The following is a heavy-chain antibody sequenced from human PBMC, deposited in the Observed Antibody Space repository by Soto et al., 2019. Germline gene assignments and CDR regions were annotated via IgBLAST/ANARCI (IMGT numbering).Heavy chain of an antibody. CDR3: ASDRITMVRGVTHYYGMDV. J-gene: IGHJ6*02. CDR1: GFTFSSYW. Sequence: PGGSLRLSCAASGFTFSSYWMHWVRQAPGKGLVWVSRINSDGSSTSYAYSVKGRFTISRDNAKNTLYLQLNRLRAEDTAVYYCASDRITMVRGVTHYYGMDVWGQGTTVTV. V-gene: IGHV3-74*01. CDR2: INSDGSST. D-gene: IGHD3-10*01.